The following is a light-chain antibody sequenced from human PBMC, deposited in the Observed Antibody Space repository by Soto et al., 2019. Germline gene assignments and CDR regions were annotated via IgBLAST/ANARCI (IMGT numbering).Light chain of an antibody. CDR2: SDD. V-gene: IGLV3-21*04. CDR1: NIGYMS. J-gene: IGLJ2*01. CDR3: HVGYSRTEHLGA. Sequence: SYELTQPPSVSVAPGQTASITCRGDNIGYMSVHWYQQRPGQAPVLVMYSDDDRPSGIPERFSGSSSGNTATLTISRVEAGDEADFYCHVGYSRTEHLGAFGGGTNLPAL.